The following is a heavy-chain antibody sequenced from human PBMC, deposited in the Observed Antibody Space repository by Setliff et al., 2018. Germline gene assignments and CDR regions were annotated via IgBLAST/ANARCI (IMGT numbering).Heavy chain of an antibody. CDR1: GGSFTDHF. CDR3: ARVPHIWFGELVTFDDAFDI. D-gene: IGHD3-10*01. V-gene: IGHV4-34*01. J-gene: IGHJ3*02. Sequence: PSETLSLTCAVYGGSFTDHFWSWIRQPPEKGLEWIGEINHSGSTNYNPSLKSRLSISVDASKNQFSLKLTSVTAADTAVYFCARVPHIWFGELVTFDDAFDIWGQGTMVTVSS. CDR2: INHSGST.